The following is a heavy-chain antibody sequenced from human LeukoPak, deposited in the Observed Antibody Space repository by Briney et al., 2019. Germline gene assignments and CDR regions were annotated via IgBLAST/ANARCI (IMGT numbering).Heavy chain of an antibody. CDR1: GFTVSSNY. J-gene: IGHJ5*01. CDR2: ISDSGGGR. Sequence: GGSLRLSCAASGFTVSSNYMTWVRQAPGKGLEWVSGISDSGGGRYYAGSVKGRFTISRDNYKNTVHLQMNSPRAEATALYYSAKEYNGGWFESWGQGALVTASS. D-gene: IGHD1-14*01. CDR3: AKEYNGGWFES. V-gene: IGHV3-23*01.